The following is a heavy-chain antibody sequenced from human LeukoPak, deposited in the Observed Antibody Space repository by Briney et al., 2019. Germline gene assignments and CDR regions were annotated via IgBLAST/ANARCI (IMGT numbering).Heavy chain of an antibody. Sequence: GGSLRLSCAASGFTFSGSAMHWVRQASGKGLEWVGRIRSKANNYATAYAASVKGRFTISRDDSKNTAYLQMNSLKTEDTAVYYCTTNVKIVLMVYDGGWGQGTLVTVSS. CDR3: TTNVKIVLMVYDGG. D-gene: IGHD2-8*01. J-gene: IGHJ4*02. V-gene: IGHV3-73*01. CDR2: IRSKANNYAT. CDR1: GFTFSGSA.